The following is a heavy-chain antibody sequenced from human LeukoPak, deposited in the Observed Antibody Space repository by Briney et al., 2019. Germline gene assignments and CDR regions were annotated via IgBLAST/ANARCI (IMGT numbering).Heavy chain of an antibody. CDR1: GGTFSSYA. Sequence: GASVKVSCKASGGTFSSYAISWVRQAPGQGLEWMGRINPNSGGTNYAQKFQGRVTMTRDTSISTAYMELSRLRSDDTAVYYCARFGEFLDYWGQGTLVTVSS. CDR3: ARFGEFLDY. CDR2: INPNSGGT. D-gene: IGHD3-10*01. J-gene: IGHJ4*01. V-gene: IGHV1-2*06.